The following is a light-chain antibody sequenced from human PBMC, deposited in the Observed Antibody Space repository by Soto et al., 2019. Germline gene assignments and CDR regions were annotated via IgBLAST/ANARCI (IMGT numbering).Light chain of an antibody. V-gene: IGKV3-11*01. Sequence: EIVLTQSPATLSLSPGERATHSCRASQSVSSYLAWYQQKPGQAPRLLIYDASNRATGIPARFSGSGSGTDFTLTISSLEPEDFAVYYCQQRSNWPLTFGGGIKVEIQ. CDR2: DAS. CDR3: QQRSNWPLT. CDR1: QSVSSY. J-gene: IGKJ4*01.